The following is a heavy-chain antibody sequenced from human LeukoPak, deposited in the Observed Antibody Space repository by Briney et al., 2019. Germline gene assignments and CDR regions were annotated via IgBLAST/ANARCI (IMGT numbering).Heavy chain of an antibody. D-gene: IGHD6-6*01. J-gene: IGHJ4*02. CDR1: GFTFSSYG. CDR3: AKDWSIAARPRGYYFDY. Sequence: PGGSLRLSCAASGFTFSSYGMHWVRQAPGKGLEWVAVISYDGNNKYYADSVKGRFTISRDNSKNTLYLQMNSLRAEDTAVYYCAKDWSIAARPRGYYFDYWGQGTLVTVSS. CDR2: ISYDGNNK. V-gene: IGHV3-30*18.